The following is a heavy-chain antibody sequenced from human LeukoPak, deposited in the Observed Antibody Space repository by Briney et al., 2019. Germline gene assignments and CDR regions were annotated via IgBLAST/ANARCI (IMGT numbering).Heavy chain of an antibody. J-gene: IGHJ4*02. CDR1: GFTFSSYA. D-gene: IGHD4-11*01. V-gene: IGHV3-23*01. CDR3: ARVSSPYSNYGDRTDY. Sequence: GGSLRLSCAASGFTFSSYAMSWVRQAPGKGLEWVSAISGSGGSTYYADSVKGRFTISRDNSKNTLYLQMNSLRAEDTAVYYCARVSSPYSNYGDRTDYWGQGTLVTVSS. CDR2: ISGSGGST.